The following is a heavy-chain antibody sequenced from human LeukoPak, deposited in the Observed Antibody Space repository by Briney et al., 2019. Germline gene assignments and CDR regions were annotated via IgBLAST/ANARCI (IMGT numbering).Heavy chain of an antibody. CDR3: ARDVGITEAWFDP. D-gene: IGHD1-26*01. V-gene: IGHV3-23*01. J-gene: IGHJ5*02. CDR2: VSGSGGRT. Sequence: GSLRLSCAASGFTFNSYAMSWVRQAPGKGLEWVSAVSGSGGRTYYADSVKGRFTISRDDSKSTLFLQMNSLRAEDTAVYYCARDVGITEAWFDPWGQGTLVTVSS. CDR1: GFTFNSYA.